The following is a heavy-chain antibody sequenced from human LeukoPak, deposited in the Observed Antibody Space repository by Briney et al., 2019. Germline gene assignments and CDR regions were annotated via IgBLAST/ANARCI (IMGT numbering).Heavy chain of an antibody. CDR1: GGSISSYY. Sequence: SETMSLTCTVSGGSISSYYWSWIRQPPGKGLEWIGHIYYSGSTNYNPSLKSRVTISIDTSKNQFSLRLSSVTAADTAVYYCARGAAGYSYGWGQGTLVTVSS. J-gene: IGHJ4*02. V-gene: IGHV4-59*01. CDR3: ARGAAGYSYG. CDR2: IYYSGST. D-gene: IGHD5-18*01.